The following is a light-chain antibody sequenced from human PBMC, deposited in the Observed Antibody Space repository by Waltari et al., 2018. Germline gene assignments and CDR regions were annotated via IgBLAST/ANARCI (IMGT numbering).Light chain of an antibody. V-gene: IGKV1-5*03. J-gene: IGKJ1*01. CDR3: QQYNSWT. CDR2: KAS. Sequence: TITCRASQSISSWLAWYQQKPGKAPKLLIYKASSLESGVPSRFSGSGSGTEFTLTISSLQPDDFAIYYCQQYNSWTFGQGTKVEIK. CDR1: QSISSW.